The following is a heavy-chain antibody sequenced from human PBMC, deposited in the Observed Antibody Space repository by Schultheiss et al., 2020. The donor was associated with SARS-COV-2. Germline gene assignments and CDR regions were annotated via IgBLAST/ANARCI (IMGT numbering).Heavy chain of an antibody. V-gene: IGHV3-30*02. CDR3: AKAQKLYDYVIY. CDR2: IRYDGSYQ. Sequence: GGSLRLSCAGSGFSFVSFGMHWVRQAPGKGLEWVAFIRYDGSYQYYVDSVKGRFTISRENAKNSLYLQMNSLRAGDTAVYYCAKAQKLYDYVIYWGQGTLVTVSS. D-gene: IGHD3-16*01. J-gene: IGHJ4*02. CDR1: GFSFVSFG.